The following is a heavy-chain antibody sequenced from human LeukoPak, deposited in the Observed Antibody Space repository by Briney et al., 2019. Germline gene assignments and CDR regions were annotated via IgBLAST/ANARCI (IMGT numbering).Heavy chain of an antibody. CDR3: ARGGLFHEGYWFDP. Sequence: ASVKVSCKASQDTFTAYYMHWVRQAPGQGPEWMGWINPNSGGTNYAQKFQGRVTMTSDASISTSYMELTRLRSDDSAVYYCARGGLFHEGYWFDPWGQGTLVTVSS. V-gene: IGHV1-2*02. CDR2: INPNSGGT. J-gene: IGHJ5*02. CDR1: QDTFTAYY. D-gene: IGHD2-21*01.